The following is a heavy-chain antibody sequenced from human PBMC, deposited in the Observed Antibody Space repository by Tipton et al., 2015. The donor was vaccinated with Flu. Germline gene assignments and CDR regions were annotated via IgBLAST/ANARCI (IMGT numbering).Heavy chain of an antibody. Sequence: TLSLTCAVSGGSVTRSSYYWGWIRQPPGKGLEWIGSIYYSGSTYYNPSLKSRVTISVDTSKNQFSLKLSSVTAADTAVYYCASFISEYNWNYGEGLDYWGQGTLVTVSS. D-gene: IGHD1-7*01. CDR3: ASFISEYNWNYGEGLDY. CDR1: GGSVTRSSYY. V-gene: IGHV4-39*07. CDR2: IYYSGST. J-gene: IGHJ4*02.